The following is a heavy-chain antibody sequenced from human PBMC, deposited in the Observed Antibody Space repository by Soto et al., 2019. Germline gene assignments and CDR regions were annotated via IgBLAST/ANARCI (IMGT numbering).Heavy chain of an antibody. V-gene: IGHV1-69*06. CDR3: ARAIKRWEVHQYFDS. CDR1: GSTFNNFA. J-gene: IGHJ4*02. D-gene: IGHD1-26*01. CDR2: IVVVSNTV. Sequence: QVLLLQSGAEVKEPGSSVRVSCKVSGSTFNNFAFSWLRQAPGRGPEWMGGIVVVSNTVDYSQRFHDRVTITAHTSTSTLYMELSSLTSEDTAVYYCARAIKRWEVHQYFDSWGQGTLLSVFS.